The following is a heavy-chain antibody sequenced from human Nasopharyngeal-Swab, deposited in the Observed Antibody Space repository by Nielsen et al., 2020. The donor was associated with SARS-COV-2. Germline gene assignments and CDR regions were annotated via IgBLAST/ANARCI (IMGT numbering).Heavy chain of an antibody. V-gene: IGHV3-30*03. Sequence: GGSLRLSCVASRFTFSRWPMHWVRQAPGKGLEWVTVISSDGSDKQYVDSVKGRFTISSDNSKNTLYLQMKSLRAEDTGVYYCASLRADTPDFAYWGRGTLVTVSS. CDR2: ISSDGSDK. D-gene: IGHD2-15*01. CDR3: ASLRADTPDFAY. CDR1: RFTFSRWP. J-gene: IGHJ4*02.